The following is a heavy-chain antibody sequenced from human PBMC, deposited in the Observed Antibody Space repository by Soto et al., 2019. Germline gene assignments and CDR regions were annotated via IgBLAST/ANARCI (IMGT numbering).Heavy chain of an antibody. CDR2: IATHNSNR. D-gene: IGHD3-10*01. CDR1: GDTFTNFG. V-gene: IGHV1-18*01. J-gene: IGHJ5*02. Sequence: HLVQSGPEVKKPGASITVSCKTSGDTFTNFGLSWVRQAPGQGLERMVWIATHNSNRNYAHKFQGMLTVTTDATRRTAYMEAKSLRYDDTAVYYGATVLRGVVNWFAPWGQVTLGTVAS. CDR3: ATVLRGVVNWFAP.